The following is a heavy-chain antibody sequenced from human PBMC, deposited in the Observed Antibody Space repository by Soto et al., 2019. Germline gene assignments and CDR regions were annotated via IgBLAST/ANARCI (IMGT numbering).Heavy chain of an antibody. Sequence: QVHLVQSGAEVKKPGASVNVSCKTSGYTFTRNGISWVRQAPGQGLEWMGWISPNSGNIKYAQKLQSRVIMTTDTSTSTAYMELRSPRSDDTAVYYCVKDRDSNTWPSRDVWGPGTTVTVSS. CDR3: VKDRDSNTWPSRDV. CDR2: ISPNSGNI. J-gene: IGHJ6*02. CDR1: GYTFTRNG. D-gene: IGHD3-22*01. V-gene: IGHV1-18*01.